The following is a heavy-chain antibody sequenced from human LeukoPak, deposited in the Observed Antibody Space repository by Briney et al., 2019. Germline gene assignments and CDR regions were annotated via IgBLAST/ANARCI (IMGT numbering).Heavy chain of an antibody. CDR3: ATGSVRYSASWYSQEGDY. V-gene: IGHV3-23*01. CDR1: GFTFSTYA. J-gene: IGHJ4*02. Sequence: GGSLRLSCAASGFTFSTYAMSWVRQAPGKGLEWVSAISVSAGSTYYADSVKGRFTISRDNSKNTLYLQMNSLRAEDTAVYYCATGSVRYSASWYSQEGDYWGQGTLVTVSS. D-gene: IGHD6-13*01. CDR2: ISVSAGST.